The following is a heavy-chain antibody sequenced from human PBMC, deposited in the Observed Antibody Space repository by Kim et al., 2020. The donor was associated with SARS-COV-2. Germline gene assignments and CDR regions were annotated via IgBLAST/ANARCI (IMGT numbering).Heavy chain of an antibody. Sequence: SETLSLTCTVSGGSISSGGYYWSWIRQHPGKGLEWIGYIYYSGSTYYNPSLKSRVTISVDTSKNQFSLKLSSVTAADTAVYYCARREEIYYGSGGGWFDPWGQGTLVTVSS. D-gene: IGHD3-10*01. J-gene: IGHJ5*02. V-gene: IGHV4-31*03. CDR3: ARREEIYYGSGGGWFDP. CDR1: GGSISSGGYY. CDR2: IYYSGST.